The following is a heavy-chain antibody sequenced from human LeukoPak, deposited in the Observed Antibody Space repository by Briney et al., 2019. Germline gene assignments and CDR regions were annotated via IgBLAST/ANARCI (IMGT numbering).Heavy chain of an antibody. D-gene: IGHD6-19*01. Sequence: GGSLRLSCAASGFTFSSYAMSWIRQAPGKGLEWVSTISGSGASTYYADSVKGRFTISRDNSKNTLYLQMNSLRAEDTAVYYCANRPAVVGQGFDYWRQGTLVTVSS. V-gene: IGHV3-23*01. J-gene: IGHJ4*02. CDR3: ANRPAVVGQGFDY. CDR2: ISGSGAST. CDR1: GFTFSSYA.